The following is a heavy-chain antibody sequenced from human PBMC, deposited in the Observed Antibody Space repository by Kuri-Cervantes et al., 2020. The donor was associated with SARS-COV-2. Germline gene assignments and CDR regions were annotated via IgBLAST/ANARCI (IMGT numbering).Heavy chain of an antibody. CDR3: AGGVTYYYDSSGYYYYFDD. J-gene: IGHJ4*02. CDR2: IYYSGST. V-gene: IGHV4-38-2*01. D-gene: IGHD3-22*01. Sequence: SETLSLTCVLSGDSFSSGSYWGWIRQPPGKGMEWIGSIYYSGSTNYNPSLQSRVTISVDTSKNQFSLKLSSVTAADTVVDYCAGGVTYYYDSSGYYYYFDDWGQGALVTVSS. CDR1: GDSFSSGSY.